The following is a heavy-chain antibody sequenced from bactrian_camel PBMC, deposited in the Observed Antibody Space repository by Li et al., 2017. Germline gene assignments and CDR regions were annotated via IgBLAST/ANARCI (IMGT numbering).Heavy chain of an antibody. D-gene: IGHD6*01. CDR2: IDSGGRT. Sequence: VQLVESGGGSVQAGGSLKLSCSGASHTGRPVCTGWFRQTPGKEREGVAIIDSGGRTNYADSVKGRFTISSDNAENTVYLQMNNLKSEDTALYYCATPVGSTWLKCFASWGQGTQVTVS. V-gene: IGHV3S53*01. J-gene: IGHJ6*01. CDR3: ATPVGSTWLKCFAS. CDR1: SHTGRPVC.